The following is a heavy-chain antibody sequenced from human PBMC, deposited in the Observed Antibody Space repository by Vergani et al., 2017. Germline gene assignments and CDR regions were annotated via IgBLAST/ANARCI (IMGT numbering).Heavy chain of an antibody. Sequence: QVQLVQSGAEVKKPGASVKVSCKASGYTFSAYYMHWVRQAPGQGLEWMGWINPNSGGTNYAQKFEGRVTMTRDTSISTAYMELSRLRFDDTAVYYCARDPQYCSSTNCYTRVIDPWGQGTLVTVSS. CDR1: GYTFSAYY. V-gene: IGHV1-2*02. J-gene: IGHJ5*02. CDR3: ARDPQYCSSTNCYTRVIDP. CDR2: INPNSGGT. D-gene: IGHD2-2*02.